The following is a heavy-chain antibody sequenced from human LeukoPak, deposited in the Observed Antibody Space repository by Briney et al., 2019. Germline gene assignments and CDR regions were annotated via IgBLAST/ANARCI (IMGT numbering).Heavy chain of an antibody. CDR3: AGLIDCSGGSCYTELPLDV. CDR2: INPNSGGT. Sequence: ASAKVSCKASGYTFTGYYMHWVRQAPGQGLEWMGWINPNSGGTNYAQKFQGRVTMTRDTSISTAYMELSRLRSDDTAVYYCAGLIDCSGGSCYTELPLDVWGKGTTVTVSS. V-gene: IGHV1-2*02. J-gene: IGHJ6*04. CDR1: GYTFTGYY. D-gene: IGHD2-15*01.